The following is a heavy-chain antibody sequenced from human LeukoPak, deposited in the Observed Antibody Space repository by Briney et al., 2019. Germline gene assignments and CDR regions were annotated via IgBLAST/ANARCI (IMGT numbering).Heavy chain of an antibody. D-gene: IGHD2-21*02. Sequence: GGSLRLSCAASGFTFSSYGMHWVRQAPGKGLEWVAVISYDGSNKYYADSVKGRFTISRDNSKNTLYLQMNSLRAEDTAVYYCARGAPLEYCGGDCSRLLDYWGQGTLVTVSS. V-gene: IGHV3-30*03. CDR3: ARGAPLEYCGGDCSRLLDY. CDR2: ISYDGSNK. CDR1: GFTFSSYG. J-gene: IGHJ4*02.